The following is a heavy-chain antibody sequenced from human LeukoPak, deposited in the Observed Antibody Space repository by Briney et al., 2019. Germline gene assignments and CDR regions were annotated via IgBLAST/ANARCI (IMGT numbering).Heavy chain of an antibody. Sequence: GGSLRLSCAASGFTFSSYAMSWVRQAPGKGLEWVSAISGSGGSTYYADSVKGRFTISRDNSKNTLYLQMNSLRAEDTAVYYCAKDPLLWFGESPDYWGQGTLVTVSS. D-gene: IGHD3-10*01. J-gene: IGHJ4*02. V-gene: IGHV3-23*01. CDR1: GFTFSSYA. CDR2: ISGSGGST. CDR3: AKDPLLWFGESPDY.